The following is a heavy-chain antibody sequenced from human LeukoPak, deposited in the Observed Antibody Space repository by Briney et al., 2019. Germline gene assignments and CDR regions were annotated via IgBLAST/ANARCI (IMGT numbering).Heavy chain of an antibody. CDR2: INPNSGGT. D-gene: IGHD3-22*01. Sequence: PGASVKVSCKASGYTFTGYYMHWVRQAPGQGLEWMGWINPNSGGTNYAKKFQGRVTMTRDTSISTAYMELSRLRSDDTAVYYCATARYYYDSSGYYSHYFDYWGQGTLVTVSS. CDR3: ATARYYYDSSGYYSHYFDY. J-gene: IGHJ4*02. CDR1: GYTFTGYY. V-gene: IGHV1-2*02.